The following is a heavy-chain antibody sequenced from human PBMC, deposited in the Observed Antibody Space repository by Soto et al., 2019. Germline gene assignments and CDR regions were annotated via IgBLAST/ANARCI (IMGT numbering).Heavy chain of an antibody. V-gene: IGHV3-33*03. CDR1: GFTFSNYG. J-gene: IGHJ3*02. Sequence: QVQLVESGGGVVQPGRSLRLSCAASGFTFSNYGMHWVRQAPGKGVEWVAVIWNDGTNKYYVDSVRGRFTISRDDSKNTLCLEMNSLRAEDTGVYYCAKDMAAAAHQGDAFDIWGLGTMVSVSA. CDR2: IWNDGTNK. CDR3: AKDMAAAAHQGDAFDI. D-gene: IGHD6-13*01.